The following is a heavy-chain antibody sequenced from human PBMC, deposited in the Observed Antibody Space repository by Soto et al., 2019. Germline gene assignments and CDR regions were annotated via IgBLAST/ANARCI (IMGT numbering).Heavy chain of an antibody. CDR2: IYYIGST. V-gene: IGHV4-61*08. D-gene: IGHD3-22*01. J-gene: IGHJ4*02. CDR1: GGSISSGGYY. CDR3: ARVYYDSGAYYYDYFDY. Sequence: SETLSLTCTVSGGSISSGGYYWSWIRQPPGKGLEWIGYIYYIGSTNYNPSLKSRVTISVDTSKNQFSLKLSSVTAADTAVYYCARVYYDSGAYYYDYFDYWGQGILVTLSS.